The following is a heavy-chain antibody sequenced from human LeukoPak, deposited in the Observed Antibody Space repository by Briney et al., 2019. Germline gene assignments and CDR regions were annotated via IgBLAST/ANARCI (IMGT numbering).Heavy chain of an antibody. D-gene: IGHD6-6*01. CDR2: IYYSGST. V-gene: IGHV4-59*01. CDR1: GGSISSYY. J-gene: IGHJ6*02. CDR3: ARAALAARPPSYYYYGMDV. Sequence: SETLSLTCTVSGGSISSYYWSWIRQPPGKGLEWIGYIYYSGSTNYNPSLKSRVTISVDTSKNQFSLKLSSVTAADTAVYYCARAALAARPPSYYYYGMDVWGQGTTVTVSS.